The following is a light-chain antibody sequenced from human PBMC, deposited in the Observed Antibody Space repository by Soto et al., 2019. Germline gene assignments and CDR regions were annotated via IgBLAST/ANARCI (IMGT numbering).Light chain of an antibody. CDR2: EVN. V-gene: IGLV2-14*01. J-gene: IGLJ2*01. CDR1: SSDVGGSKY. CDR3: SSYTSSIVV. Sequence: QSALTQPASVSGSPGQSITISCTGTSSDVGGSKYVSWYQQHPGKAPKLMLYEVNNRPSGISNRFSGSKSGNTASLTISGPQAEDEADYYCSSYTSSIVVFGGGTQLTVL.